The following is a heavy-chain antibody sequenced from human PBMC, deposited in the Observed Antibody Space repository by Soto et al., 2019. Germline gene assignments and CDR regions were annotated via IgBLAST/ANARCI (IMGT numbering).Heavy chain of an antibody. Sequence: ASVKVSCKASGYTFTSYAMHWVRQAPGQRLEWMGWINAGNGNTKYSQKFQGRVTITRDTSASTAYMELSSLRSEDTAVYYCARWGGVYPYPTIYYYYMDVWGKGTTVTVSS. CDR1: GYTFTSYA. V-gene: IGHV1-3*01. J-gene: IGHJ6*03. CDR3: ARWGGVYPYPTIYYYYMDV. CDR2: INAGNGNT. D-gene: IGHD2-8*01.